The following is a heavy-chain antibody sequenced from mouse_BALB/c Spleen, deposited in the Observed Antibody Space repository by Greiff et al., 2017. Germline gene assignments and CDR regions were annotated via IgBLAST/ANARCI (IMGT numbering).Heavy chain of an antibody. Sequence: VQLVESGAELAKPGASVKMSCKASGYTFTSYWMHWVKQRPGQGLEWIGYINPSTGYTEYNQKFKDKATLTADKSSSTAYMQLSSLTSEDSAVYYCASYGSTYYAMDYWGQGTSVTVSS. J-gene: IGHJ4*01. V-gene: IGHV1-7*01. CDR3: ASYGSTYYAMDY. CDR2: INPSTGYT. D-gene: IGHD1-1*01. CDR1: GYTFTSYW.